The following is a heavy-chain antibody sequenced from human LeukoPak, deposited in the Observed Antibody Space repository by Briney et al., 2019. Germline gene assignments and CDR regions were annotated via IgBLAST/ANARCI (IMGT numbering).Heavy chain of an antibody. J-gene: IGHJ4*02. CDR2: INPRGGT. Sequence: ASVKVSCKASGYTFTSYTINWVRQAPGQGLEWMGWINPRGGTNYAQKFQGWVTMTRDTSISTAYMDLSRLRSDDTAVYYCARGKDNGDDFDYWGQGTLVTVSS. CDR1: GYTFTSYT. V-gene: IGHV1-2*04. D-gene: IGHD4-17*01. CDR3: ARGKDNGDDFDY.